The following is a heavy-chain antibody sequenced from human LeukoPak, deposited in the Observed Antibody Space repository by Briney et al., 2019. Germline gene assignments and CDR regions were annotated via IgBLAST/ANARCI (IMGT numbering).Heavy chain of an antibody. J-gene: IGHJ4*02. CDR2: ISGSGGST. CDR1: GFTFSSYA. CDR3: AKNPLGYCSSTSCYTLPVDY. Sequence: GGSLRLSCAASGFTFSSYAMSWVRQAPGKGLEWVSAISGSGGSTYYADSVKGRFTISRDNSKNTLYLQMSSLRAEDTAVYYCAKNPLGYCSSTSCYTLPVDYWGQGTLVTVSS. V-gene: IGHV3-23*01. D-gene: IGHD2-2*01.